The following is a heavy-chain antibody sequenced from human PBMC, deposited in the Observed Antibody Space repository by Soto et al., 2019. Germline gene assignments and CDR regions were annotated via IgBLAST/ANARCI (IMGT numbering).Heavy chain of an antibody. D-gene: IGHD4-17*01. CDR2: INAGNGNT. J-gene: IGHJ4*02. CDR3: ASESYGGEFDY. CDR1: GYTFTTYA. V-gene: IGHV1-3*01. Sequence: ASVKVSCKASGYTFTTYARHWGRQAPGQRLEWMGWINAGNGNTKYSQKFQGRVTITRDTSASTAYMELSSLRSEDTAVYYCASESYGGEFDYWGQGTLVTVSS.